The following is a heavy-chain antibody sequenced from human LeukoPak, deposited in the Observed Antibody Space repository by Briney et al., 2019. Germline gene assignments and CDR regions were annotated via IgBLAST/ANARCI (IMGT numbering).Heavy chain of an antibody. Sequence: ASVKVSCKASGYTFTSYGISWVRQAPGQGLEWMGWISAYNGNTNYAQKLQGRVTMTTDTSTSTAYMELRSLRSDDTAVYHCARVLPTAMAPPLDYWGQGTLVTVSS. CDR2: ISAYNGNT. CDR1: GYTFTSYG. J-gene: IGHJ4*02. D-gene: IGHD5-18*01. V-gene: IGHV1-18*04. CDR3: ARVLPTAMAPPLDY.